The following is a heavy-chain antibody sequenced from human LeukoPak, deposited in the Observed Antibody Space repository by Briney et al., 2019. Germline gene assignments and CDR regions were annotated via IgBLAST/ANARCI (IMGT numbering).Heavy chain of an antibody. V-gene: IGHV4-59*01. CDR3: ARDRDYCTNGVWPCYYDYGMDV. D-gene: IGHD2-8*01. Sequence: SETLSLTCTVSGGSISSYYWSWIRQPPGKGLEWIGYIYYSGSTNYNPSLKSRVTISVDTSKNQFSLKLSSVTAADTAVYYCARDRDYCTNGVWPCYYDYGMDVWGQGTTVTVSS. CDR1: GGSISSYY. J-gene: IGHJ6*02. CDR2: IYYSGST.